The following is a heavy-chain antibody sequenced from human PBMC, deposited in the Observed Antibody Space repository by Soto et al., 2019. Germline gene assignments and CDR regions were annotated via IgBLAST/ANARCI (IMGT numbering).Heavy chain of an antibody. J-gene: IGHJ5*02. CDR3: ARVPTGTSWVTSES. CDR2: MFNSGST. CDR1: GDSVHSAFFF. D-gene: IGHD1-7*01. Sequence: SETLSLTCSVSGDSVHSAFFFWSWIRQAPGEGLDWIGYMFNSGSTNYNPSLKSRVTMSLDMSKNQFSLRLTSVTAADTAVYYCARVPTGTSWVTSESWGQGTPVTVSS. V-gene: IGHV4-61*01.